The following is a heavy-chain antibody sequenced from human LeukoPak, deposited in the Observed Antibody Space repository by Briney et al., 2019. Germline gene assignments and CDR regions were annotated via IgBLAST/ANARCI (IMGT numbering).Heavy chain of an antibody. CDR3: AKDSSGWYATWFDP. V-gene: IGHV3-23*01. D-gene: IGHD6-19*01. J-gene: IGHJ5*02. Sequence: PGGTLRLSCAASGITFSSYGMSWVRQAPGKGLEWVSSISSTGGTTYYADSVKGRFTISRDNSKNTLYLQMNSLRAEDTAVYYCAKDSSGWYATWFDPWGQGTLVTVSS. CDR1: GITFSSYG. CDR2: ISSTGGTT.